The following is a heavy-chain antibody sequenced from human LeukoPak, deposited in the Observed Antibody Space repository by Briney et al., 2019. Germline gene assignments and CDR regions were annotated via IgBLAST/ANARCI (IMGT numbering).Heavy chain of an antibody. CDR3: ALGESTRPFDY. J-gene: IGHJ4*02. V-gene: IGHV3-20*04. CDR2: INWNGGST. D-gene: IGHD3-10*01. Sequence: GGSLRLSCAASGFTFDDYGMSWVRQAPGKGLEWVSGINWNGGSTGYADSVKGRFTISRDNAKNSLYLQMNSLRPEDTAVYYCALGESTRPFDYWGQGTLVTVSS. CDR1: GFTFDDYG.